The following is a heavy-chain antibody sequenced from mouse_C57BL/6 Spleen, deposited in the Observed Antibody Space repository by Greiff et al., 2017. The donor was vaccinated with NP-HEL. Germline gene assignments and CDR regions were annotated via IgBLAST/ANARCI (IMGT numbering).Heavy chain of an antibody. J-gene: IGHJ4*01. D-gene: IGHD2-4*01. CDR3: ARAKDYDVENYSMDY. CDR1: GYTFTSYG. Sequence: VMLVESGAELARPGASVKLSCKASGYTFTSYGISWVKQRTGQGLEWIGEIYPRSGNTYYNEKFKGKATLTADKSSSTAYMELRSLTSEDSAVYFCARAKDYDVENYSMDYWGQGTSVTVSS. CDR2: IYPRSGNT. V-gene: IGHV1-81*01.